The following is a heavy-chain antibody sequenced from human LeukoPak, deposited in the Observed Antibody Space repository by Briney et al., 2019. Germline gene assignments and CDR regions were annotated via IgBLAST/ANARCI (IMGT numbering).Heavy chain of an antibody. J-gene: IGHJ5*02. CDR1: GFTFDDYG. CDR2: INWNGGST. D-gene: IGHD4-17*01. CDR3: ARDLLLTTVTTWGEFDP. V-gene: IGHV3-20*01. Sequence: GGSLRLSCAAPGFTFDDYGMSWVRQAPGKGLEWVSGINWNGGSTGYADSVKGRFTISRDNAKNSLYLQMNSLRAEDTALYHCARDLLLTTVTTWGEFDPWGQGTLVTVSS.